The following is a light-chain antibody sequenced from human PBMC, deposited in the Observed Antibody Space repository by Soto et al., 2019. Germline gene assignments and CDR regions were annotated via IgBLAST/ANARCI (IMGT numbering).Light chain of an antibody. J-gene: IGKJ2*01. CDR1: QAIRTF. CDR3: QQCYIAPYT. V-gene: IGKV1-39*01. Sequence: DIQMTQSPSSLSPSVGDRVTITCRASQAIRTFLNWYRQKPGKAPELLVYYGSTLHSGVSARFNGSGSGTDFTLTMSSLQPEDFATYYCQQCYIAPYTFGQGTKL. CDR2: YGS.